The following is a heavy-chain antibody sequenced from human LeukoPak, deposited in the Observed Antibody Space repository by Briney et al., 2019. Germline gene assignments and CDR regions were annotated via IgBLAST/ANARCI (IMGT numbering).Heavy chain of an antibody. CDR3: ARDQNYDSSGYPTLYYYYYYMDV. CDR2: IIPILGIA. CDR1: GGTFSSYA. J-gene: IGHJ6*03. D-gene: IGHD3-22*01. Sequence: ASVKVSCKASGGTFSSYAISWVRQAPGQGLEWMGRIIPILGIANYAQKFQGRVTMTRDTSTSTVYMELSSLRSEDTAVYYCARDQNYDSSGYPTLYYYYYYMDVWGKGTTVTVSS. V-gene: IGHV1-69*04.